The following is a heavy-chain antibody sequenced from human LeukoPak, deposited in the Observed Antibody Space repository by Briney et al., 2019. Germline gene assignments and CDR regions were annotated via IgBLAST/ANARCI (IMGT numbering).Heavy chain of an antibody. CDR1: GYTFTSYD. Sequence: ASVKVSCKASGYTFTSYDINWVRQATEQGLEWMGWMNPNSGNTGYAQKFQGRVTMTRNTSISTAYMELSSLRSEDTAVYYCARGESPGYSSSCFDYWGQGTLVTVSS. CDR2: MNPNSGNT. V-gene: IGHV1-8*01. D-gene: IGHD6-13*01. CDR3: ARGESPGYSSSCFDY. J-gene: IGHJ4*02.